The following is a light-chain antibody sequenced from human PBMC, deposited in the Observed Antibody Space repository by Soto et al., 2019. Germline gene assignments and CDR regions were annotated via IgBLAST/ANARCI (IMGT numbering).Light chain of an antibody. CDR3: KQYGRTSWT. CDR1: QSVSTNF. V-gene: IGKV3-20*01. J-gene: IGKJ1*01. CDR2: GAS. Sequence: EIVLTQSPGTLSLSPGEGATLSCRASQSVSTNFFAWYQQKPGQAPRLLIYGASTRATGIPDRFSGSGSGTDFTLTISRLEPEDFAVYYCKQYGRTSWTFGQGIKVDIK.